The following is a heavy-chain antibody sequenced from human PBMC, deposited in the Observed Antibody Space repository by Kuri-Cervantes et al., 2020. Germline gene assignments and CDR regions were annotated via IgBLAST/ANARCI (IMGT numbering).Heavy chain of an antibody. CDR2: IVVGSGNT. D-gene: IGHD3-16*02. CDR1: GFTFTSSA. CDR3: ARARVRAGVIADFDY. J-gene: IGHJ4*02. Sequence: KISCKASGFTFTSSAVQWVRQARGQRLEWIGWIVVGSGNTNYAQKFQERVTITRDMSTSTAYMELSSLRSEDTAVYYCARARVRAGVIADFDYWGQGTLVTVSS. V-gene: IGHV1-58*01.